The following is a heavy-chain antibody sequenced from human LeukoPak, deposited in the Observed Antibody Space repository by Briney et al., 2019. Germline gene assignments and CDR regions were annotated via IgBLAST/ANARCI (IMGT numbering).Heavy chain of an antibody. V-gene: IGHV3-21*01. CDR1: GFTFSSYS. CDR2: ISGSSSYI. Sequence: GGFLRLSCAASGFTFSSYSMSWVRQAPGMGLEWVSSISGSSSYIYYADSVKGRFTISRDNAKNSLYLQMNSLRAEDTAVYYCARAPSAMVRDYFDDWGQGTLVTVSS. D-gene: IGHD5-18*01. J-gene: IGHJ4*02. CDR3: ARAPSAMVRDYFDD.